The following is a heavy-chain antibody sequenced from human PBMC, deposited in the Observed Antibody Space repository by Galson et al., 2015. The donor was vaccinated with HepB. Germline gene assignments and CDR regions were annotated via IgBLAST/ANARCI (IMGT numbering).Heavy chain of an antibody. D-gene: IGHD2-15*01. Sequence: SLRLSCAASGFTFSTYDMHWVRQGPGKGLEWVSAIGSGGDTDYSGSVKGRFTISRENAKNSLYLQMNSLRGEDTAVYYCASEKRAGGSCYDSWGQGTLVTVSS. CDR1: GFTFSTYD. V-gene: IGHV3-13*04. CDR3: ASEKRAGGSCYDS. CDR2: IGSGGDT. J-gene: IGHJ5*01.